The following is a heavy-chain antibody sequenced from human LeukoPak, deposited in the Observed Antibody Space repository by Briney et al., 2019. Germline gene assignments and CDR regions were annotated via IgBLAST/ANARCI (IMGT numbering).Heavy chain of an antibody. CDR1: GGSISSSGYY. CDR2: IYESGST. D-gene: IGHD1-26*01. J-gene: IGHJ4*02. Sequence: SETLSLTCTVSGGSISSSGYYWAWIRQPPGKGLEWIGSIYESGSTYYNASLKSRVTISVDTSKNQFSLKLSSVTAADTAVYYCARHEQAGWAHLDCWGQGTLVAVSS. V-gene: IGHV4-39*01. CDR3: ARHEQAGWAHLDC.